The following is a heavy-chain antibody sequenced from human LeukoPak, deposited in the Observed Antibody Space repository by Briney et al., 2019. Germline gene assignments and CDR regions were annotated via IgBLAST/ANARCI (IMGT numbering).Heavy chain of an antibody. V-gene: IGHV4-59*01. J-gene: IGHJ4*01. D-gene: IGHD6-19*01. CDR2: IYYSGST. Sequence: PSETLSLTCTVSGGSISSYYWSWIRQPPGKGLEWIGYIYYSGSTNYNPSLKSRVTISVDTSKNQFSLKLSSVTAADTAVYYCARGTYSSGWYDRVYLGQGTLVTVSS. CDR3: ARGTYSSGWYDRVY. CDR1: GGSISSYY.